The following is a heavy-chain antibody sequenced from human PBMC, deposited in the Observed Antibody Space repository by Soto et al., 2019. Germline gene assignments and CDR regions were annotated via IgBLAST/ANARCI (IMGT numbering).Heavy chain of an antibody. J-gene: IGHJ4*02. Sequence: PGVSLRLSCAASGFIFSGYAMCWDRHPPGKGLKSVSAICGSGGSTYYGGSVKGRLTVSRVNPKNTRYLQMNKRRTEETAVYYYPKDQSDCSGYLDYRGQGPLVTFS. CDR1: GFIFSGYA. D-gene: IGHD2-15*01. CDR3: PKDQSDCSGYLDY. V-gene: IGHV3-23*01. CDR2: ICGSGGST.